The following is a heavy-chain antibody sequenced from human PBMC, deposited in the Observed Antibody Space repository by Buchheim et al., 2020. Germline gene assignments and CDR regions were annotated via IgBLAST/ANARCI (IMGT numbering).Heavy chain of an antibody. V-gene: IGHV3-30*02. CDR2: IWSDGSRA. Sequence: QAQLVESGGGVVQPGGSLRLSCAASGFTFNSHAMHWVRQSPGKGLEWVAYIWSDGSRADYADSVKGRFTISRDKFKNKLFLQMNTLRAEDMAVYYCAKDPTSGYNYFDNWGQGTL. J-gene: IGHJ4*02. CDR3: AKDPTSGYNYFDN. CDR1: GFTFNSHA. D-gene: IGHD3-22*01.